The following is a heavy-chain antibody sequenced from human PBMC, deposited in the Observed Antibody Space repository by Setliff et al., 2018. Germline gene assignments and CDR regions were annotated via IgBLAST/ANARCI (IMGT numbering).Heavy chain of an antibody. CDR3: VKEDDSSGYYYRYCDY. V-gene: IGHV3-33*06. Sequence: GGSLRLSCAASGFTFSDYYMSWIRQAPGKGLEWVAVIWYDGSNKYYADSVKGRFTISRDNSKNTLDLQMNSLRAEDTAVYYCVKEDDSSGYYYRYCDYWGQGTLVTVSS. D-gene: IGHD3-22*01. CDR1: GFTFSDYY. CDR2: IWYDGSNK. J-gene: IGHJ4*02.